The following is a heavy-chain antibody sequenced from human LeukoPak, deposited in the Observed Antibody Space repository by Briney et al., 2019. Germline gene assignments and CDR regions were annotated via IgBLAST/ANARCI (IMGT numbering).Heavy chain of an antibody. V-gene: IGHV4-34*01. CDR3: ARVSCSSTSCLKIDY. CDR2: INHSGST. CDR1: GGSFSGYY. D-gene: IGHD2-2*01. Sequence: SETLSLTCAVYGGSFSGYYWSWIRQPPGKGLEWIGEINHSGSTNYNPSLKSRVTISVDTSKNQISLKLSSVTAADTAVYYCARVSCSSTSCLKIDYWGQGTLVTVSS. J-gene: IGHJ4*02.